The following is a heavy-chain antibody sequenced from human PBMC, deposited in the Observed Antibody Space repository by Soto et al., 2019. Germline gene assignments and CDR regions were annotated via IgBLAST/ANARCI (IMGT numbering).Heavy chain of an antibody. CDR2: ISSSSSYI. CDR3: ARDRSQWLATDAFDL. Sequence: PGGSLRLSCAASGFTFSSYSMNWVRQAPGKGLEWVSSISSSSSYIYYADSVKGRFTISRDNAKNSLYLQMNSLRAEDTAVYYCARDRSQWLATDAFDLLGQGTMVTVSS. CDR1: GFTFSSYS. D-gene: IGHD6-19*01. J-gene: IGHJ3*01. V-gene: IGHV3-21*01.